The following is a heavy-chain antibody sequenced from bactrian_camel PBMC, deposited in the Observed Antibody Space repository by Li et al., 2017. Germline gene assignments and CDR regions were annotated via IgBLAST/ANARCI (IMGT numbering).Heavy chain of an antibody. D-gene: IGHD2*01. CDR3: AADDSFGGGSCRQRRFPANFTY. CDR1: GDTIGRYC. J-gene: IGHJ4*01. CDR2: IESDGST. Sequence: HVQLVESGGGSVQVGGSLRLSCVASGDTIGRYCMGWFRQVPDKEREGVAGIESDGSTSYADSVKGRFTISQDNAKNTVYLQMNSLEPEDSAVYYCAADDSFGGGSCRQRRFPANFTYWGQGTQVTVS. V-gene: IGHV3S9*01.